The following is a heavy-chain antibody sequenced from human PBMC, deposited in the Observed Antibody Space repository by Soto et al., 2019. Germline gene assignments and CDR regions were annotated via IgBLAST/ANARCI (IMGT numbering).Heavy chain of an antibody. CDR1: GYTFTSYG. D-gene: IGHD6-13*01. CDR2: ISAYNGNT. CDR3: AREGSSPQSGYYYYYGMDV. J-gene: IGHJ6*02. Sequence: GASVKVSCKASGYTFTSYGISWVRQAPGQGLEWMGWISAYNGNTNYAQKLQGRVTMTTDTSTSTAYMELRSLRSDDTAVYYCAREGSSPQSGYYYYYGMDVWGQGTTVTVSS. V-gene: IGHV1-18*04.